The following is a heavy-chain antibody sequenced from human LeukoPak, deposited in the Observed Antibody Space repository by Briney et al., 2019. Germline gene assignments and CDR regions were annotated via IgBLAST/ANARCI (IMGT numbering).Heavy chain of an antibody. V-gene: IGHV4-38-2*02. CDR3: ARGAEYYAIWRGYAGYSDY. D-gene: IGHD3-3*01. Sequence: SETLSLTCTVSGYSISNGYYWGWIRPPPGKGLEWVGNIYHRGSTYYNPSLTSRVTISLDRSKKKFSLKLTSVTAADTAVYFCARGAEYYAIWRGYAGYSDYWGQGISVTVSS. J-gene: IGHJ4*02. CDR1: GYSISNGYY. CDR2: IYHRGST.